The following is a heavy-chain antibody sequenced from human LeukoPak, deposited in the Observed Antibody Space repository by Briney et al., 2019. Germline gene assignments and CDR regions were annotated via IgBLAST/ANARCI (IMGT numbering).Heavy chain of an antibody. Sequence: GGSLRLSCAASGFSFSKYAMHWVRQTPGKGLEWVAAIWNDGSDENYADSVKGRFTISSDNSKNTLYLQMNSLRAEDPAVYYCAFEIGRSQGAFDIWGQGTMITVSS. CDR1: GFSFSKYA. D-gene: IGHD1-26*01. CDR3: AFEIGRSQGAFDI. CDR2: IWNDGSDE. V-gene: IGHV3-33*01. J-gene: IGHJ3*02.